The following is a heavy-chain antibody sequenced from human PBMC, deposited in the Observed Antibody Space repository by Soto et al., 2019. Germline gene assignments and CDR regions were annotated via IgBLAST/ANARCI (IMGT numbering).Heavy chain of an antibody. CDR3: ARAGSTMYRLHPHFDY. D-gene: IGHD3-9*01. Sequence: SQTVSLTSAISWDSLSTNIVACNCIRQSPSRGLEWLGRTFYRSRWYSDYADSVKGRININSDTSKNQFSLQLSSVTPEDTAVYYCARAGSTMYRLHPHFDYWGQGTLVTVSS. CDR1: WDSLSTNIVA. CDR2: TFYRSRWYS. J-gene: IGHJ4*02. V-gene: IGHV6-1*01.